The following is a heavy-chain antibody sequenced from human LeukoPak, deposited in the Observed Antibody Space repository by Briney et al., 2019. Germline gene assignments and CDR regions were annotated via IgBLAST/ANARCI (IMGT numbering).Heavy chain of an antibody. CDR2: IYYSGST. Sequence: SETLSLTCTVSGGSNSSYYWSWIRQPPGKGLEWIGYIYYSGSTNYNPSLKSRVTISVDTSKNQFSLKLSSVTAADTAVYYCARWGSGSYYYGMDVWGQGTTVTVSS. J-gene: IGHJ6*02. V-gene: IGHV4-59*01. CDR3: ARWGSGSYYYGMDV. CDR1: GGSNSSYY. D-gene: IGHD3-16*01.